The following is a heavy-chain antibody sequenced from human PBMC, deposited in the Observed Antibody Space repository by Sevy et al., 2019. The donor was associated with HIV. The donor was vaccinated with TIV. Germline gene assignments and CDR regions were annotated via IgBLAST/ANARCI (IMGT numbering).Heavy chain of an antibody. CDR3: ARVRYNYGSYYFDY. J-gene: IGHJ4*02. Sequence: GGSLRLSCAASTFTFSDYYMTWIRQAPGKGLESVSYISSRGSHIYYADSVKGRFTISRDNAKNSLYLQMNSLRADDTAVYYCARVRYNYGSYYFDYWGQGTLVTVSS. CDR2: ISSRGSHI. V-gene: IGHV3-11*01. D-gene: IGHD5-18*01. CDR1: TFTFSDYY.